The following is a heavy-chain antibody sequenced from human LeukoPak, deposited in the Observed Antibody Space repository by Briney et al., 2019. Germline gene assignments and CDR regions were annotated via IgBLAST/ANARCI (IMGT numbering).Heavy chain of an antibody. Sequence: ASVNVSCKVSGYTLTELSMHWVRQAPGKGLEWMGGFDPEDGETIYAQKFQGRVTMTEDTSTDTAYMELSSLRSEDTAVYYCATVGYCSGGSCYSGGFDIWGQGTMVTVSS. CDR3: ATVGYCSGGSCYSGGFDI. CDR2: FDPEDGET. V-gene: IGHV1-24*01. CDR1: GYTLTELS. J-gene: IGHJ3*02. D-gene: IGHD2-15*01.